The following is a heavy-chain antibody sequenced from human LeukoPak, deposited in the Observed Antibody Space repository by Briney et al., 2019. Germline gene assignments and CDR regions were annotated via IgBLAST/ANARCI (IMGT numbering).Heavy chain of an antibody. CDR1: GYTFTSYD. V-gene: IGHV1-8*01. Sequence: ASVKVSCKASGYTFTSYDINWVRQATGQGLEWMGWMNPNSGNTGYAQKFQGRVTMTRNTSISTAYMELSSLRSEDTAVYYCAREGASYSSSWYGMSYDAFDIWGQGTMVTVSS. CDR2: MNPNSGNT. D-gene: IGHD6-13*01. J-gene: IGHJ3*02. CDR3: AREGASYSSSWYGMSYDAFDI.